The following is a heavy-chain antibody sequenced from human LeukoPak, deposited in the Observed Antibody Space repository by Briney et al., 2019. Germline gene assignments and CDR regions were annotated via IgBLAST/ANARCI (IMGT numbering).Heavy chain of an antibody. CDR2: IRHSGGT. CDR1: GNSISSGYF. Sequence: SETLSLTCNVSGNSISSGYFWGWIRQTPGKGLEWIGCIRHSGGTFYNPSLKSRLSISVDTSKNQFSLSLSSVTAADTAMYYCVREVGYWGQGILVSVSA. V-gene: IGHV4-38-2*02. CDR3: VREVGY. J-gene: IGHJ4*02. D-gene: IGHD2-15*01.